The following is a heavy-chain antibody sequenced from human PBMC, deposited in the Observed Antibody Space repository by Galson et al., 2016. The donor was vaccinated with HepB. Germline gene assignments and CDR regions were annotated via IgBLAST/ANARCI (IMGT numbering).Heavy chain of an antibody. CDR3: AKVAGGRIPAAGVDYYYYYALDV. Sequence: SLRLSCAASGFSFDDYAMHWVRQVPGKGLEWVSLITGAGASTYYADSVKGRFTIPKDNSKNSLYLQMNSLRTEDSALYYCAKVAGGRIPAAGVDYYYYYALDVWGQGTTVIVSS. D-gene: IGHD6-13*01. CDR2: ITGAGAST. CDR1: GFSFDDYA. J-gene: IGHJ6*02. V-gene: IGHV3-43*02.